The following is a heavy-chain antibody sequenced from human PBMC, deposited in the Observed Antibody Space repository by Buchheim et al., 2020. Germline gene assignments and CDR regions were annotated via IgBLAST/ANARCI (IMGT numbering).Heavy chain of an antibody. CDR1: GGTFSSYT. J-gene: IGHJ6*02. Sequence: QVQLVQSGAEVKKPGSSVKVSCKASGGTFSSYTISWVRQAPGQGLEWMGRIIPILGIANYAQKFQGRVTITADKSTSTAYMELSSLRSEDTAVYYCARDEGAQQLIYYYYYGMDVWGQGTT. CDR2: IIPILGIA. V-gene: IGHV1-69*08. CDR3: ARDEGAQQLIYYYYYGMDV. D-gene: IGHD6-13*01.